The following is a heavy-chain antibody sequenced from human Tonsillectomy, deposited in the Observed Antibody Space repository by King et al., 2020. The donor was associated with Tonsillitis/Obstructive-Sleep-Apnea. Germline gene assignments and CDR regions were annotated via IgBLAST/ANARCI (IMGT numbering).Heavy chain of an antibody. V-gene: IGHV3-23*04. D-gene: IGHD3-22*01. CDR1: GFTFSNYA. CDR2: ISGSGGST. Sequence: VQLVQSGGNLVQPGGSLRLSCAASGFTFSNYAMTWVRQAPGKGLEWVSVISGSGGSTYYADSVKVRFTISRDNSKNTLYLQMNSLTAEDTAVYYCAKDSDSSGYYPSNYYYMDVWGKGTTVTVSS. CDR3: AKDSDSSGYYPSNYYYMDV. J-gene: IGHJ6*03.